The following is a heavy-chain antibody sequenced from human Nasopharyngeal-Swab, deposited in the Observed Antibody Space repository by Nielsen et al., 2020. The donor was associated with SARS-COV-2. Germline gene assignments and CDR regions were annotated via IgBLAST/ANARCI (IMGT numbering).Heavy chain of an antibody. CDR1: GYTFTSFV. CDR3: ATAYGSVSSPEY. J-gene: IGHJ4*02. V-gene: IGHV1-18*01. D-gene: IGHD3-10*01. Sequence: ASVKVSCKASGYTFTSFVISWVRQAPGQGLEWMGWISSYNGDTHYAHSLQGRITMTTDTSTSTAYLELRSLRSDDTAMYYCATAYGSVSSPEYWGQGTPVTVSS. CDR2: ISSYNGDT.